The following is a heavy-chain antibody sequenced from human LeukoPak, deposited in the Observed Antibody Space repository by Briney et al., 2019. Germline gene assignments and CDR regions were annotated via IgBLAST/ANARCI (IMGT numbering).Heavy chain of an antibody. CDR3: AREDVVVPAASNYYFDY. D-gene: IGHD2-2*01. Sequence: SETLSLTCTVSGGSISSSSYYWGWIRQPPGKGLEWIGSIYYSGSTYYNPSLKSRVTISVDTSKNQFSLKLSSVTAADTAVYYCAREDVVVPAASNYYFDYWGQGTLVTVSS. V-gene: IGHV4-39*02. J-gene: IGHJ4*02. CDR1: GGSISSSSYY. CDR2: IYYSGST.